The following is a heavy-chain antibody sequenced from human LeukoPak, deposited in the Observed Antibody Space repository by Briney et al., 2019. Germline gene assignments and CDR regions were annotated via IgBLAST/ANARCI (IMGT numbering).Heavy chain of an antibody. D-gene: IGHD3-10*01. V-gene: IGHV3-9*01. CDR3: AKGGGSGKYFDY. CDR1: GFTFSSYA. Sequence: PGGSLRLSCAASGFTFSSYAMSWVRQAPGKGLEWVSGISWNSGSIGYADSVKGRFTISRDNAKNSLYLQMNSLRAEDTALYYCAKGGGSGKYFDYWGQGTLVTVSS. J-gene: IGHJ4*02. CDR2: ISWNSGSI.